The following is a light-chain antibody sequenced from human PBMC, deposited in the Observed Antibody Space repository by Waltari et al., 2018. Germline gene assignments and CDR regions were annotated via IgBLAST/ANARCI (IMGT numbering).Light chain of an antibody. J-gene: IGLJ2*01. CDR2: DVS. V-gene: IGLV2-14*01. Sequence: QSALTQPASVSGSPGQSITISCTGTRSYVGGYNYVSWYQQHPGKAPKLMIYDVSTRPSGVSNRFSGSKSGNTASLTISGLQAEDEADYYCSSYTSSSYVVFGGGTKLTVL. CDR1: RSYVGGYNY. CDR3: SSYTSSSYVV.